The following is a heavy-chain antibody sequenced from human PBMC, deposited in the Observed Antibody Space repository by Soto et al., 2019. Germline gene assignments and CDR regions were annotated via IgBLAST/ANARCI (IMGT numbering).Heavy chain of an antibody. CDR3: ARGDLITMVRGVSSVFDY. CDR2: IYYSGST. CDR1: GGSISSGGYY. J-gene: IGHJ4*02. Sequence: QVQLQESGPGLVKPSQTLSLTCTVSGGSISSGGYYWSWIRQHPGKGLEWIGYIYYSGSTYYNPSLKSRVTIAVDTSKNQFSLKLSSVTAADTAVYYCARGDLITMVRGVSSVFDYWGQGTLVTVSS. V-gene: IGHV4-31*03. D-gene: IGHD3-10*01.